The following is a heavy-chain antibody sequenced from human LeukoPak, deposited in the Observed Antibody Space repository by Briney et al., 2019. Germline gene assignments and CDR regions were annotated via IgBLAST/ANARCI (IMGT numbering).Heavy chain of an antibody. Sequence: GGSLRLSYAASGFSFRNSWMSWVRQAPGKGLEWVASISYDASNTYYADSVKGRFIVSRDNSKNSLYLQMNSVTTDDTSVYYCARVGAALGYWGQGTLVTVSS. CDR2: ISYDASNT. V-gene: IGHV3-30-3*01. CDR3: ARVGAALGY. CDR1: GFSFRNSW. D-gene: IGHD2-15*01. J-gene: IGHJ4*02.